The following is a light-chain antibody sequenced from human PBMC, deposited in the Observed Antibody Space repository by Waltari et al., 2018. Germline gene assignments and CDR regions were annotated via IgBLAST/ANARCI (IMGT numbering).Light chain of an antibody. V-gene: IGLV2-14*01. J-gene: IGLJ2*01. CDR2: DVS. Sequence: QSALTQPTSVSGSTGQSITISCTGTSSDVGGYNYVSRYQQHPGKAPKLMIYDVSKRPSGVSNRFSGSKSGNTASLTISGLQAEDEADYYCSSYTSSSTLVFGGGTKLTVL. CDR1: SSDVGGYNY. CDR3: SSYTSSSTLV.